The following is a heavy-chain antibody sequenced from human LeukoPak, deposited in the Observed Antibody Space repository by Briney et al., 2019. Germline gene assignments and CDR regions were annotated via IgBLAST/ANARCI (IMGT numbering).Heavy chain of an antibody. CDR3: ARRGGSGSYYFY. CDR1: GGSISSGGYY. Sequence: PSQTLSLTCTVSGGSISSGGYYWSWLRQHPGTGLEWIGYIYYSGSIYYNPSLKSRVTISVDTSKNQFSLKLSSVTAADTAVYYCARRGGSGSYYFYWGQGTLVTVSS. V-gene: IGHV4-31*03. J-gene: IGHJ4*02. CDR2: IYYSGSI. D-gene: IGHD3-10*01.